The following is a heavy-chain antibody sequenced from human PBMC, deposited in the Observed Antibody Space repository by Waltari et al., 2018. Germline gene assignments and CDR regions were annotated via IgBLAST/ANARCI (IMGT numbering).Heavy chain of an antibody. CDR2: IDSSGTT. Sequence: QVRLQESGPGLLKPSETLSLTCTVSGDSISRTNLFWAWLRLTPGKGLEWIGSIDSSGTTYFNPSLKSRVAISVDKPNNQFSLRLSSVTAADTAIYYCANRYYYDPRGYPYDAFDIWGQGTSVTVSS. CDR1: GDSISRTNLF. V-gene: IGHV4-39*01. CDR3: ANRYYYDPRGYPYDAFDI. D-gene: IGHD3-3*01. J-gene: IGHJ3*02.